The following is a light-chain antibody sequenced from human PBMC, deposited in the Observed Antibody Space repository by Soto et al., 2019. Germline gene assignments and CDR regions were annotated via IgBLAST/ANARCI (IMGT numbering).Light chain of an antibody. V-gene: IGLV2-14*01. Sequence: QSALTQPASVSGSPGQSITISCTGTSSDVGGYNYVSWYQQHPGKAPKLMIYDVSNRPSGVSNRFSGSKSGNTASLPISGRQAEDEADYYCSSYTSSSTDVVFGGGTKLTVL. CDR2: DVS. CDR1: SSDVGGYNY. CDR3: SSYTSSSTDVV. J-gene: IGLJ2*01.